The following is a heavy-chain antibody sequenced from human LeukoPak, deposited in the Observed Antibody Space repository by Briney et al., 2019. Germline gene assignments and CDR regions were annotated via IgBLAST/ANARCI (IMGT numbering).Heavy chain of an antibody. J-gene: IGHJ4*02. CDR2: IIPIFGTA. Sequence: SVKVSCKASGYTFTSYAMNWVRQAPGQGLEWMGGIIPIFGTANYAQKFQGRVTITADESTSTAYMELSSLRSEDTAVYYCARLVSSSSWIYFDYWGQGTLVTVSS. CDR1: GYTFTSYA. V-gene: IGHV1-69*13. D-gene: IGHD6-13*01. CDR3: ARLVSSSSWIYFDY.